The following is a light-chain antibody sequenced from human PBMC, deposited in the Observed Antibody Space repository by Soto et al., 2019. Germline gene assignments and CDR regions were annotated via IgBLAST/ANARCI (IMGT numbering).Light chain of an antibody. Sequence: EIGMTQSAATLSVSAGERATLSWGASQSVSSNLAWYQQKHGQAPRLLIYGASTRATGIPARFSGSGYGTEFNLTISSLQSEDFAVYYCQQYNNWPRTFGQGTKVDIK. V-gene: IGKV3-15*01. CDR2: GAS. CDR3: QQYNNWPRT. CDR1: QSVSSN. J-gene: IGKJ1*01.